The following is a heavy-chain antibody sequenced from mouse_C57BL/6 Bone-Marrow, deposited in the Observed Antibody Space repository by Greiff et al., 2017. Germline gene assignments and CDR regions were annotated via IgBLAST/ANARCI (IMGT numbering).Heavy chain of an antibody. CDR2: IWSGGST. J-gene: IGHJ3*01. Sequence: VKVIESGPGLVQPSQSLSITCTVSGFSLTSYGVHWVRQSPGKGLEWLGVIWSGGSTDYNAAFISRLSISKDNSKSQVFFKMNSLQADDTAIYYCASLSTTFAYWGQGTLVTVSA. V-gene: IGHV2-2*01. CDR3: ASLSTTFAY. D-gene: IGHD5-1*01. CDR1: GFSLTSYG.